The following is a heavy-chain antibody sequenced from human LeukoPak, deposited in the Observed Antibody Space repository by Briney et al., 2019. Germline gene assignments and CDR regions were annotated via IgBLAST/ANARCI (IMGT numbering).Heavy chain of an antibody. J-gene: IGHJ4*02. Sequence: ASVKVSCKVSGYTLTELSMHWVRQAPGKGLEWMGGFDPEDGETIYAQKFQGRVTMTEDTSTDTAYMELSSLRSEDTAVYYCARSGGLRYFDWYYEYWGQGTLVTVSS. CDR3: ARSGGLRYFDWYYEY. D-gene: IGHD3-9*01. CDR2: FDPEDGET. CDR1: GYTLTELS. V-gene: IGHV1-24*01.